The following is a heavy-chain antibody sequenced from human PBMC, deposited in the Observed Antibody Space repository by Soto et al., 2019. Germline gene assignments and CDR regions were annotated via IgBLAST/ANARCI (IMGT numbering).Heavy chain of an antibody. V-gene: IGHV4-30-2*01. CDR1: GGSISSGGYS. CDR3: ARGQETTVIHGWFDP. CDR2: IYHSGST. D-gene: IGHD4-17*01. J-gene: IGHJ5*02. Sequence: QLQLQESGSGLVKPSQTLSLTCAVSGGSISSGGYSWSWIRQPPGKGLEWIGYIYHSGSTYYNPSLKSRVTISVDRSKNQFSLKLSSVTAADTAVYYCARGQETTVIHGWFDPWGQGTLVTVSS.